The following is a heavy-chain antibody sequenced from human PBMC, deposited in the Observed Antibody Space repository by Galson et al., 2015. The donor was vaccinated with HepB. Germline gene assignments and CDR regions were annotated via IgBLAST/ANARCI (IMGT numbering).Heavy chain of an antibody. D-gene: IGHD4-17*01. CDR1: GFTFSSYS. CDR3: ARWDSNGDWYFDL. Sequence: SLRLSCAASGFTFSSYSMNWVRQAPGKGLEWVSSISSSSSSYIYYADSVKGRFTISRDNAKNSLYLQMNSLRAEDTAVYYCARWDSNGDWYFDLWGRGTLVTVSS. CDR2: ISSSSSSYI. V-gene: IGHV3-21*01. J-gene: IGHJ2*01.